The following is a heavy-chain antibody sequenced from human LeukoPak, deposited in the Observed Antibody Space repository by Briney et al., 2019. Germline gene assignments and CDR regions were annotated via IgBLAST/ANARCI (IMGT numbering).Heavy chain of an antibody. J-gene: IGHJ4*02. D-gene: IGHD6-13*01. V-gene: IGHV3-48*03. CDR1: GFTFSSYE. CDR3: ARDSGPEYSSSWYGY. CDR2: ISSSGTTI. Sequence: PGGSPRLSCAASGFTFSSYEMNWVRQAPGKGLEWVSYISSSGTTIYYADSVKGRFTISRDNAKNSLYLQMNSLRAEDTAVYYCARDSGPEYSSSWYGYWGQGTLVTVSS.